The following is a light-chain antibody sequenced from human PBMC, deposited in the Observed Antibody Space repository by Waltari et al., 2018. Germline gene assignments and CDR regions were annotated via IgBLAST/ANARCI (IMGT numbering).Light chain of an antibody. CDR3: ATWDDNLNGVV. J-gene: IGLJ2*01. V-gene: IGLV1-44*01. Sequence: QSVLTQPPSASGTPGQRVTISCSGSSSNIGSQAVNWYQQLPGPAPKLLMYSNNPRPSGVPDRFSGSMSVTSASLAISGLQSEDEADYYCATWDDNLNGVVFGGGTKLTVL. CDR2: SNN. CDR1: SSNIGSQA.